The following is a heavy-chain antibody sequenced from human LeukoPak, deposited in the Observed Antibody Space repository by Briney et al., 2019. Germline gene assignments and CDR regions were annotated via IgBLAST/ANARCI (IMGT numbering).Heavy chain of an antibody. CDR1: GFTFSSYW. D-gene: IGHD6-13*01. J-gene: IGHJ6*03. Sequence: GGSLRLSCAASGFTFSSYWMSWVRQAPGKGLEWVANIKQDGSEKYYVDSVKGRFTISRDNAKNSLYLQMNSLRAEDTAVYYRARSKSSSSWYPYYYYMDVWGKGTTVTVSS. V-gene: IGHV3-7*01. CDR3: ARSKSSSSWYPYYYYMDV. CDR2: IKQDGSEK.